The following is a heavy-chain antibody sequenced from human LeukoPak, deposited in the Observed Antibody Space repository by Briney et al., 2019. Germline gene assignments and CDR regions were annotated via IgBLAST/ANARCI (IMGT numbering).Heavy chain of an antibody. CDR2: IKYYGSEK. CDR3: ASALPADHFDY. CDR1: GFTLSSYW. J-gene: IGHJ4*02. V-gene: IGHV3-7*01. Sequence: GGSLRLSCAASGFTLSSYWMSWVRQAPGKGLEWVANIKYYGSEKYYVDSVRGRFTISRDNAKNSLYLQMNSLRAEDTAVYYSASALPADHFDYWGQETLVTVSS.